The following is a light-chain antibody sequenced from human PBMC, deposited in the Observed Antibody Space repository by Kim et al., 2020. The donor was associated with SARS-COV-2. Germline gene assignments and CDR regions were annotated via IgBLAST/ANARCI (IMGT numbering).Light chain of an antibody. Sequence: VSPGQTASITCSGDKWGDKYVCWYQQKPGQSPVRVMYEDNRRPSGIPERFLGSNSGNTATLTISGTQAVDEADYYCQTWDSTTGVFGGGTQLTVL. CDR3: QTWDSTTGV. CDR1: KWGDKY. V-gene: IGLV3-1*01. CDR2: EDN. J-gene: IGLJ3*02.